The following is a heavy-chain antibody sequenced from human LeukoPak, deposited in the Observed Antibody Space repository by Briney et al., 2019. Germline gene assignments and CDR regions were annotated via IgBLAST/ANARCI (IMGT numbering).Heavy chain of an antibody. CDR1: GFSFSSYE. CDR2: ISSSGSAI. D-gene: IGHD2-15*01. CDR3: ASKGGFDD. J-gene: IGHJ4*02. Sequence: GGSLRLSCAASGFSFSSYEMNWVRQAPGKGLEWVSCISSSGSAIFYADSVKGRFTISRDNAKNSLLLQMNSLRAEDTAFYYCASKGGFDDWGQGTLVTVSS. V-gene: IGHV3-48*03.